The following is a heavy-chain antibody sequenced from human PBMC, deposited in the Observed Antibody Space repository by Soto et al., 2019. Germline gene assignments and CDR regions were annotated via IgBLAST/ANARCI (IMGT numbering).Heavy chain of an antibody. Sequence: GGSLRLSCAASGFTFSSYSMNWVRQAPGKGLEWVSSISSSSSYIYYADSVKGRFTISRDNAKNSLYLQMNSLRAEDTAVYYCARAYDFWSGYIGWFDPWGQGTLVTVSS. D-gene: IGHD3-3*01. J-gene: IGHJ5*02. V-gene: IGHV3-21*01. CDR1: GFTFSSYS. CDR2: ISSSSSYI. CDR3: ARAYDFWSGYIGWFDP.